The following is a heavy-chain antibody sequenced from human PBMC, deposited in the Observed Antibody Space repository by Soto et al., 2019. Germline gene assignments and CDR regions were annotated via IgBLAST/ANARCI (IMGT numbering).Heavy chain of an antibody. J-gene: IGHJ4*02. CDR3: AREEGYSYGYYYFDY. D-gene: IGHD5-18*01. CDR2: ISAYNGNT. CDR1: GYTFTSYG. V-gene: IGHV1-18*01. Sequence: QVQLVQSGAEVKKPGASVKVSCKASGYTFTSYGISWVRQAPGQGLEWMGWISAYNGNTNYAQKLQGRVTMXXDXSXXTAYMELRSLRSDDTAVYYCAREEGYSYGYYYFDYWGQGTLVTVSS.